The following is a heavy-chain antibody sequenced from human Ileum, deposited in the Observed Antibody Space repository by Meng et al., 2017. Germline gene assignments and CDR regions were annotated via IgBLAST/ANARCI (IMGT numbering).Heavy chain of an antibody. CDR3: VYFWSGYFT. Sequence: VRLRRGAAGLLNPWETLSLTCAVFGGSLSGYYCNWFRQPPGKGLEWIGGSDHFGNTIHNPSLKGRLTTSVDTSKNQISLRLTSVIAADTAVYYCVYFWSGYFTSGQGTLVTVSS. CDR1: GGSLSGYY. J-gene: IGHJ5*02. D-gene: IGHD3-3*01. CDR2: SDHFGNT. V-gene: IGHV4-34*01.